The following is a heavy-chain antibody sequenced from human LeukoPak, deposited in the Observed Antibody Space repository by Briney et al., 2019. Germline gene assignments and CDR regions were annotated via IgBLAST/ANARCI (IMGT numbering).Heavy chain of an antibody. J-gene: IGHJ5*02. CDR2: IYPGDSQT. CDR1: GYSFTNYW. Sequence: GGSLKISCKGSGYSFTNYWIGWVRQMPGKGLEWMGIIYPGDSQTRYSPSFQGQVTISAHQTISTPYLQSLSLTATDLAIPYWARQTWPECAYDMGWFDLGGQGTLVTVSS. D-gene: IGHD3-22*01. V-gene: IGHV5-51*01. CDR3: ARQTWPECAYDMGWFDL.